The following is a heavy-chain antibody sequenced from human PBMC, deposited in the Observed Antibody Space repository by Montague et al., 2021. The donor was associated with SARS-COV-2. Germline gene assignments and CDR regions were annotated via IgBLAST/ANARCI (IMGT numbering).Heavy chain of an antibody. Sequence: SETLSLTCTVSGGSISGLYCSWIRKPPAKGLELIWYIYYSCRTKYKPSXXVGVAVSVDRSKNQDSLKLTSVTAADTAVSYCARLLSSCTNGVCRTYSYYGLDVWGQGTTVTVSS. CDR2: IYYSCRT. V-gene: IGHV4-59*01. J-gene: IGHJ6*02. CDR3: ARLLSSCTNGVCRTYSYYGLDV. D-gene: IGHD2-8*01. CDR1: GGSISGLY.